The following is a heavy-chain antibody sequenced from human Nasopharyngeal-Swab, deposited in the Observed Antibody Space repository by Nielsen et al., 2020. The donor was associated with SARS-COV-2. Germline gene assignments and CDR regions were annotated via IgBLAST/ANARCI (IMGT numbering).Heavy chain of an antibody. V-gene: IGHV4-30-4*01. J-gene: IGHJ4*02. Sequence: WIRQPPGKGLEWIGYIYYSGSTHYNPSLKSRVTISVDTSKNQFSLKLSSVTAADTAVYCCARAVVWVGAAPSAVWGYFDYWGQGTLVTVSS. CDR3: ARAVVWVGAAPSAVWGYFDY. D-gene: IGHD2-15*01. CDR2: IYYSGST.